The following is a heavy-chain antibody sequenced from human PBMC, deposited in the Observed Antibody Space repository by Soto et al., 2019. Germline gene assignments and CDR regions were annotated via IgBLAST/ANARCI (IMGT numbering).Heavy chain of an antibody. V-gene: IGHV4-61*01. CDR1: GGSVSSGSYY. J-gene: IGHJ6*02. Sequence: LSLTCTVSGGSVSSGSYYWSWIRQPPGKGLEWIGYIYYSGSTNYNPSLKSRVTISVDTSKNQFSLKLSSVTAADTAVYYCARGPRIAAAGPVYYYYYGMDVWGQGTTVTVSS. CDR3: ARGPRIAAAGPVYYYYYGMDV. CDR2: IYYSGST. D-gene: IGHD6-13*01.